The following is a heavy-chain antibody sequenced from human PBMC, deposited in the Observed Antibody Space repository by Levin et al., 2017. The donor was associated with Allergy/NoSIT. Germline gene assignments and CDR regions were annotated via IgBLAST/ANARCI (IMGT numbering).Heavy chain of an antibody. Sequence: SGGSLRLSCATSGLTFSDYWMSWVRQAPGKGLEWVANIKEDASEKNYVDSVKGRFTISRDNAKNSLYLQMNSLRAEDTAVYYCARDRGYGPDYDYWGQGTLVTVSS. CDR3: ARDRGYGPDYDY. D-gene: IGHD5-18*01. J-gene: IGHJ4*02. V-gene: IGHV3-7*01. CDR2: IKEDASEK. CDR1: GLTFSDYW.